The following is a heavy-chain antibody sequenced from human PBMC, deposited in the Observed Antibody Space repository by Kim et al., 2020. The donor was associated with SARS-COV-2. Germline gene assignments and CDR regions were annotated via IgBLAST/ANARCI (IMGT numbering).Heavy chain of an antibody. CDR2: ISYDGSNK. V-gene: IGHV3-30*04. CDR3: ARGLEGGGRRDWYFDL. D-gene: IGHD2-15*01. Sequence: GGSLRLSCAASGFTFSSYAMHWVRQAPGKGLEWVAVISYDGSNKYYADSVKGRFTISRDNSKNTLYLQMNSLRAEDTAVYYCARGLEGGGRRDWYFDLWGRGTLVTVSS. CDR1: GFTFSSYA. J-gene: IGHJ2*01.